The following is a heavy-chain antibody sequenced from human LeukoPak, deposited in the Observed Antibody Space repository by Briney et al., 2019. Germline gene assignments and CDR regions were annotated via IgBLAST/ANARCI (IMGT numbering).Heavy chain of an antibody. D-gene: IGHD1-26*01. CDR3: AKAPVGATSWFDP. Sequence: GGSLRLSCAASGFTFSSYGMSGVRQAPGKGLEWVSAISGSGGSTYYADSVKGRFTISRDNSKNTLYLQMNSLRAEDTAVYYCAKAPVGATSWFDPWGQGTLVTVSS. V-gene: IGHV3-23*01. J-gene: IGHJ5*02. CDR2: ISGSGGST. CDR1: GFTFSSYG.